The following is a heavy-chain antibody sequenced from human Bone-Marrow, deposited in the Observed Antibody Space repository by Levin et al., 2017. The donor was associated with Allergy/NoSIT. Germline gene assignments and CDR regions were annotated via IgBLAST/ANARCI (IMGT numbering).Heavy chain of an antibody. J-gene: IGHJ4*02. D-gene: IGHD5-24*01. V-gene: IGHV3-48*03. CDR1: GFTFSSHT. Sequence: LSLTCAASGFTFSSHTMNWVRQAPGKGLEWVSFIRASGMTTYYADSVRGRFTVSRDDAKNSLYLEMNSLRADDTGVYYCARTNSRDGYNYFFDSWGQGTLVTVSS. CDR3: ARTNSRDGYNYFFDS. CDR2: IRASGMTT.